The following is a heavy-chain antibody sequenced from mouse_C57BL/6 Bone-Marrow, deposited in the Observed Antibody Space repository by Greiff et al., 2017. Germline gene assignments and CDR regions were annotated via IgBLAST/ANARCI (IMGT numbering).Heavy chain of an antibody. Sequence: QVHVKQSGAELARPGASVKMSCKASGYTFTSYTMHWVKQRPGQGLEWIGYINPSSGYTKYNQKFKDKATLTADKSSSTAYMQLSSLTSEDSAVYYCARWLLLFDYWGQGTTLTVSS. CDR2: INPSSGYT. CDR3: ARWLLLFDY. J-gene: IGHJ2*01. CDR1: GYTFTSYT. V-gene: IGHV1-4*01. D-gene: IGHD2-3*01.